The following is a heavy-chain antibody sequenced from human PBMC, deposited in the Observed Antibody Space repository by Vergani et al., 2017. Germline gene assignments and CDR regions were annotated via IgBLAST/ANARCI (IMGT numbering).Heavy chain of an antibody. Sequence: QVQLQQWGAGLLKPSETLSLTCAVYGGSFSGYYWSWIRQPPGKGLEWIGEINHSGSTNYNPSLKSRVTISVDTSKNQFSLKLSSVTAADTAVYYCARTVSALAYMDVWGKGTTVTVAS. V-gene: IGHV4-34*01. CDR3: ARTVSALAYMDV. CDR1: GGSFSGYY. J-gene: IGHJ6*03. CDR2: INHSGST. D-gene: IGHD4-17*01.